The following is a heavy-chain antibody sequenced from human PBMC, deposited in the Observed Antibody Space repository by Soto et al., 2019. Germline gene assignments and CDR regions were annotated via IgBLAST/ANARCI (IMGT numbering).Heavy chain of an antibody. CDR3: ANYPTTVTSDY. CDR2: IYYGGST. D-gene: IGHD4-17*01. V-gene: IGHV4-61*01. CDR1: GGSVSSGSYY. Sequence: QVQLQESGPGLVKPSETLSLTCTVSGGSVSSGSYYWSWIRQPPGKGLEWIGYIYYGGSTNYNPPLERRVTISVDTSKNQFSLKLSSVTAADTAVYYCANYPTTVTSDYWCQGTLVTVSS. J-gene: IGHJ4*02.